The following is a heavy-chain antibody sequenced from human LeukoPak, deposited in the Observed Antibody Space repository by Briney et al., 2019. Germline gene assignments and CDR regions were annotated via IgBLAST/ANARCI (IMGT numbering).Heavy chain of an antibody. D-gene: IGHD3-3*01. CDR1: GFTFSSYW. J-gene: IGHJ4*02. V-gene: IGHV3-74*01. Sequence: GGSLRPSCAASGFTFSSYWMHWVRQAPGKGLVWVSRIKNDGSSTSYADSVKGRFTISRDNAKNTLYLQMNSLRVEDTAVYYCARDAFGVDKSPFWGQGTLVTVSS. CDR3: ARDAFGVDKSPF. CDR2: IKNDGSST.